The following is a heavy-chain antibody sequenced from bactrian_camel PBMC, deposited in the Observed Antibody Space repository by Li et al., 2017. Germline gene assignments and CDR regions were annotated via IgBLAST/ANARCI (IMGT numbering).Heavy chain of an antibody. CDR2: IAYDGWVS. D-gene: IGHD6*01. CDR3: VRDRGLAVPAGSFDY. Sequence: VQLVESGGGSVQAGGSLTLSCVASGFQFSDYPMSWVRQTPGKGLEWIAQIAYDGWVSRYNDPAKGRFTISRDNAKNTLYLQMNSLKPEDTAMYYCVRDRGLAVPAGSFDYWAQGTQVTVS. J-gene: IGHJ6*01. V-gene: IGHV3S42*01. CDR1: GFQFSDYP.